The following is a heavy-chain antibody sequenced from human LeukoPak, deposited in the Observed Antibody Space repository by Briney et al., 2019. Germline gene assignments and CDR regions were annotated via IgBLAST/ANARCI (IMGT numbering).Heavy chain of an antibody. CDR2: ISGHGGTT. D-gene: IGHD3-10*01. J-gene: IGHJ6*02. V-gene: IGHV3-43*02. CDR1: GFMFDDYA. CDR3: AKDKAGDIDV. Sequence: GGSLRLFCAASGFMFDDYAMHWVRQAPGKGLEWVSLISGHGGTTYYVDSVKGRFTISRDNSKNSLYLQMTSLRTEDTALYYCAKDKAGDIDVWGQGTTVIVSS.